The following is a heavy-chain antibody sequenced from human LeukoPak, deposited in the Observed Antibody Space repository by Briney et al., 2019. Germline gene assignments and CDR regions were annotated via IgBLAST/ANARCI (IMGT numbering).Heavy chain of an antibody. J-gene: IGHJ5*02. V-gene: IGHV1-69*13. CDR3: ASSWPARAQIPAGIVYNWFGP. D-gene: IGHD2-2*02. CDR1: GGTFSSYA. CDR2: IIPIFGTA. Sequence: SVKVSCKASGGTFSSYAISWVRQAPGQGLEWVGGIIPIFGTANYAQKFQGRVTITADESTSTAYMELSSLRSEDTAVYYCASSWPARAQIPAGIVYNWFGPWGQGTLVTVSS.